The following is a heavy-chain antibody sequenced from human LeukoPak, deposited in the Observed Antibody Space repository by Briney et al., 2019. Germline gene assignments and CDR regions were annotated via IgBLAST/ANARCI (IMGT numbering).Heavy chain of an antibody. CDR2: IIPIFGTA. J-gene: IGHJ5*02. CDR3: AREVLHRSSCWFDP. D-gene: IGHD6-13*01. Sequence: VASVKVSCKASGGTFSSYAISWVRQAPGQGLEWMGGIIPIFGTANYAQKFQGRVTITTDESTSTAYMELSSLRSEDTAVYYCAREVLHRSSCWFDPWGQGTLVTVSS. V-gene: IGHV1-69*05. CDR1: GGTFSSYA.